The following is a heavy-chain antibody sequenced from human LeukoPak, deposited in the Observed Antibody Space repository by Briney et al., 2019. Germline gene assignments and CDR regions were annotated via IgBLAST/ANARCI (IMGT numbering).Heavy chain of an antibody. V-gene: IGHV4-39*01. CDR3: ARRMGSGATYPRTFDY. Sequence: PSETLSLTCTVTGGSISTRNHYWGWLRQSPGKGLEWIGSIGYTGITNSNPSLKSRVTLSVDTSKNQVSLTLSSVTAADTAVYFCARRMGSGATYPRTFDYWGQGTLVTVSS. D-gene: IGHD2-8*02. CDR2: IGYTGIT. J-gene: IGHJ4*02. CDR1: GGSISTRNHY.